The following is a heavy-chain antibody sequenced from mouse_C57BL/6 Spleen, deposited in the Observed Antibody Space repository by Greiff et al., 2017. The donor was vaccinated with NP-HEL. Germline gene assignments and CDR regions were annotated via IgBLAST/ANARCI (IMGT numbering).Heavy chain of an antibody. CDR1: GYTFTSYW. CDR3: ARTYYSNYGFAY. Sequence: QVQLKQPGAELVKPGASVKMSCKASGYTFTSYWITWVKQRPGQGLEWIGDIYPGSGGTNYNEKFKSKATLTADTSSSTAYMQLSSLTSEDSAVYYCARTYYSNYGFAYWGQGTLVTVSA. CDR2: IYPGSGGT. D-gene: IGHD2-5*01. V-gene: IGHV1-55*01. J-gene: IGHJ3*01.